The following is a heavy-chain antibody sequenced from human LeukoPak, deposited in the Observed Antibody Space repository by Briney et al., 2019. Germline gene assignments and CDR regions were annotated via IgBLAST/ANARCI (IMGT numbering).Heavy chain of an antibody. J-gene: IGHJ4*02. V-gene: IGHV4-59*01. Sequence: SETLSLTCTLSGGSISTYYWSWIRQPPGKGLEWIGYIYHSGSTNYNPSLKSRVTISVDTSKNQFSLKLSSVSAADTAVYYCARGGGYASPIGYWGQGALVTVSS. CDR1: GGSISTYY. CDR3: ARGGGYASPIGY. D-gene: IGHD5-12*01. CDR2: IYHSGST.